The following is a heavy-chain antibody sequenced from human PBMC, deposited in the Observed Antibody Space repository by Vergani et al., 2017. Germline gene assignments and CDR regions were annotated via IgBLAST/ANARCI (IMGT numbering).Heavy chain of an antibody. CDR3: ARIRRYCSSTSCYNSMDV. CDR2: IYWDDDK. V-gene: IGHV2-5*02. CDR1: GFSLSTSGVG. D-gene: IGHD2-2*02. Sequence: QITLKESGPTLVKPTQTLTLTCTFSGFSLSTSGVGVGWIRQPPGKALEWLALIYWDDDKRYSPSLKSRLTITKDTSKNQVVLTMTNMDPVDTATYYCARIRRYCSSTSCYNSMDVWGQGTTVTVSS. J-gene: IGHJ6*02.